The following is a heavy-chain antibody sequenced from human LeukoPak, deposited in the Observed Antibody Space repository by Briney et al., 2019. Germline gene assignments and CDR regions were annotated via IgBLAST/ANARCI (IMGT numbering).Heavy chain of an antibody. CDR3: ARDGSSGWVFDY. CDR1: GFTFSSYS. CDR2: ISSSSSYI. J-gene: IGHJ4*02. D-gene: IGHD6-19*01. Sequence: GGSLRLSCAASGFTFSSYSMSWVRQAPGKGLEWVSSISSSSSYIYYADSVKGRFTISRDNAKNSLYLQMNSLRAEDTAVYYCARDGSSGWVFDYWGQGTLVTVSS. V-gene: IGHV3-21*01.